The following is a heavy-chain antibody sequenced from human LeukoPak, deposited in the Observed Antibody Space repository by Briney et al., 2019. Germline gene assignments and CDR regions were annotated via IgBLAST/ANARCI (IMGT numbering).Heavy chain of an antibody. CDR3: AKTMGAIDHDY. CDR1: GFRFSSFA. J-gene: IGHJ4*02. D-gene: IGHD1-26*01. Sequence: PGGSLRLSCAASGFRFSSFAMTWIRQAPGKGLEWISSISGSGGSTYYADSVKGRFTISRDNSKNTLHLQLNSLRAEDTAVYYCAKTMGAIDHDYWGQGTLVTVSS. CDR2: ISGSGGST. V-gene: IGHV3-23*01.